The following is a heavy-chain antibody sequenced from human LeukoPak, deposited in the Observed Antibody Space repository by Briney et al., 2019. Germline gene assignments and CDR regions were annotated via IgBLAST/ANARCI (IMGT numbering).Heavy chain of an antibody. V-gene: IGHV4-34*01. D-gene: IGHD5-12*01. Sequence: SETLSLTCAVYGGSFSGYYWSWIRQPPGKGLEWIGEINHSGSTNYNPSLKSRVTISVDTSKNQFSLKLSSVTAADTAVYYCARDQGSSGGYDYNWFDPWGQGTLVTVSS. CDR1: GGSFSGYY. CDR3: ARDQGSSGGYDYNWFDP. CDR2: INHSGST. J-gene: IGHJ5*02.